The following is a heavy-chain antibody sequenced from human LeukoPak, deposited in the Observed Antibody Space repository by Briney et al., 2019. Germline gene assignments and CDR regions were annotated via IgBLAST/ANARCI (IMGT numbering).Heavy chain of an antibody. D-gene: IGHD1-26*01. J-gene: IGHJ5*02. V-gene: IGHV5-51*01. CDR2: IYPGDSDT. CDR1: GYSFTSYW. CDR3: ARLRWELLGINWFDP. Sequence: GESLKISCKGSGYSFTSYWIGWVRQMPGKGLEWMGIIYPGDSDTRYSPSFQGQVTISADKSISTAYLQWSSLKASDTAMYSCARLRWELLGINWFDPWGQGTLVTVSS.